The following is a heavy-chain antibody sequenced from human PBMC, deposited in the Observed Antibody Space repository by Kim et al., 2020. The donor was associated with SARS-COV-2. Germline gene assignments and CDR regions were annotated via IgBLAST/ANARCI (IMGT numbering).Heavy chain of an antibody. CDR1: GFTFSSYA. Sequence: GGSLRLSCAASGFTFSSYAMHWVRQAPGKGLEYVSAISSNGGSTYYANSVKGRFTISRDNSKNTLYLQMGSLRAEDMAVYYCAMKGPDSSGGGDAFDIWGQGTMVTVSS. CDR2: ISSNGGST. D-gene: IGHD3-22*01. V-gene: IGHV3-64*01. J-gene: IGHJ3*02. CDR3: AMKGPDSSGGGDAFDI.